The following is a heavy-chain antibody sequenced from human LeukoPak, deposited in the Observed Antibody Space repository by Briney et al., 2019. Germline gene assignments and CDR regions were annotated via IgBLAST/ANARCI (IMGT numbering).Heavy chain of an antibody. CDR3: ARGREGYDFWSGYYQHYYFDY. CDR1: GGSFSGYY. CDR2: INHSGST. Sequence: PSETLSVTCAVYGGSFSGYYWSWIRQPPGKGLEWIGEINHSGSTNYNPSLKSRVTISVDTSKNQFSLKLSSVTAADTAVYYCARGREGYDFWSGYYQHYYFDYWGQGTLVTVSS. D-gene: IGHD3-3*01. J-gene: IGHJ4*02. V-gene: IGHV4-34*01.